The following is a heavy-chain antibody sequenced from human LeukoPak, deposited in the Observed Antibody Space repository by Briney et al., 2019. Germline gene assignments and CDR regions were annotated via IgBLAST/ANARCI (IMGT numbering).Heavy chain of an antibody. V-gene: IGHV3-7*01. D-gene: IGHD3-3*01. CDR1: GFTFSSYW. CDR2: IKQDGSEK. J-gene: IGHJ5*02. Sequence: GGSLRLSCAASGFTFSSYWMSWVRQAPGKGLEWVANIKQDGSEKYYVDSVKGRFTISRDNAKNSLYLQMNSLRAEDTAVYYCYTLSYDFWSGYYIEGYWFDPWGQGTLVTVSS. CDR3: YTLSYDFWSGYYIEGYWFDP.